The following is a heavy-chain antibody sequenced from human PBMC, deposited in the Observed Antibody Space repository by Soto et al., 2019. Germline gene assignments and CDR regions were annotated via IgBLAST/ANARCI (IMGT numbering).Heavy chain of an antibody. CDR3: ARDPVTDDAFDI. Sequence: PGGSLRLSCAASGFTFSSYAMHWVRQAPGKGLEWVAVISYDGSNKYYADSVKGRFTISRDNSKNTLYLQMNSLRAEDAAVYYCARDPVTDDAFDIWGQGTMVTVSS. D-gene: IGHD4-17*01. CDR2: ISYDGSNK. CDR1: GFTFSSYA. J-gene: IGHJ3*02. V-gene: IGHV3-30-3*01.